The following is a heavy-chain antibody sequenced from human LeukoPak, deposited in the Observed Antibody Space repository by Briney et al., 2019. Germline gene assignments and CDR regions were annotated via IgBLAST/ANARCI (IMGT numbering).Heavy chain of an antibody. D-gene: IGHD3-16*01. V-gene: IGHV5-51*01. CDR3: AIFDFLFGEIDNWFDP. J-gene: IGHJ5*02. CDR2: IYPGDSDT. Sequence: GESLKISCKGSGYSFSSYWIGWVRQMPGKGLEWMGIIYPGDSDTRYSPSFQGQVTISADKSISTAYLQWSSLKASDTAMYYCAIFDFLFGEIDNWFDPWGQGTQVTVSS. CDR1: GYSFSSYW.